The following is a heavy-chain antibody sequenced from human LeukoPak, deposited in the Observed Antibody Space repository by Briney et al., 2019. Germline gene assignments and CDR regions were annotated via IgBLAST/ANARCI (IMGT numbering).Heavy chain of an antibody. CDR3: ATKYCGGGSCYSGYYYYYMDV. CDR1: GYTFTDYY. D-gene: IGHD2-15*01. V-gene: IGHV1-2*02. J-gene: IGHJ6*03. Sequence: GASVKVSCKASGYTFTDYYLHWVRQAPGQGLEWMGWINPNSGGTNYAQKFQGRVTMTRDTSISTAYMELSRLRSDDTAVYYCATKYCGGGSCYSGYYYYYMDVWGKGTTVTISS. CDR2: INPNSGGT.